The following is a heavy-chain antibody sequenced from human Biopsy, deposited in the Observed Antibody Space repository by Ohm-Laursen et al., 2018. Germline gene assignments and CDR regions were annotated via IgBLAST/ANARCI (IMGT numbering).Heavy chain of an antibody. CDR1: GDSISSYY. J-gene: IGHJ2*01. CDR3: ARDRGYYSDRTVPGYFDL. Sequence: GTLSLTWTVSGDSISSYYWSWIRQSPGKGLEWIGYVYYTGSTGYNPSLQSRVTISVDTSKNHFSLRLRSVTPADTAIYYCARDRGYYSDRTVPGYFDLWGCGTLVTVSS. V-gene: IGHV4-59*01. D-gene: IGHD3-22*01. CDR2: VYYTGST.